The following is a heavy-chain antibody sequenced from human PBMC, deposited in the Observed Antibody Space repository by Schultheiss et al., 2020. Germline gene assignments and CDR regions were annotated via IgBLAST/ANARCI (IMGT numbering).Heavy chain of an antibody. CDR3: ARDDTGLYDY. J-gene: IGHJ4*02. Sequence: SQTLSLTCTVSGGSISSYYWSWIRQPPGKGLEWIGYIYYSGSTNYNPSLKSRVTISVDTSKNQFSLKLSSVTAADTAVYYCARDDTGLYDYWGQGTLVTVSS. CDR2: IYYSGST. V-gene: IGHV4-59*01. CDR1: GGSISSYY.